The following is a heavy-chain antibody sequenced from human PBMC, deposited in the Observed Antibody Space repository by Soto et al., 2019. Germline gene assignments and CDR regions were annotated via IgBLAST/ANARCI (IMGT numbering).Heavy chain of an antibody. CDR1: GYTLTDYY. CDR3: ARSSGRYSYYRLEV. D-gene: IGHD6-19*01. V-gene: IGHV1-2*02. Sequence: ASVKVSCKPSGYTLTDYYIHWVRQAPGQGPEWMGWINPKNGDTKSAQNFQGRVTMTRDMSVTTAYLDLSSLTSDDTAQYYCARSSGRYSYYRLEVSGNRKTVTVSS. CDR2: INPKNGDT. J-gene: IGHJ6*04.